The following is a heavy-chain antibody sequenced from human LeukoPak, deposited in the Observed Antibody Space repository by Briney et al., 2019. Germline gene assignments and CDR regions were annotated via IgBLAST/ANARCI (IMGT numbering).Heavy chain of an antibody. CDR2: ISAYNGNT. V-gene: IGHV1-18*01. D-gene: IGHD1-14*01. CDR3: AGFSSPAGPLPVNRYYFGY. J-gene: IGHJ4*02. CDR1: GYTFTSYG. Sequence: VASVKVSCKASGYTFTSYGISWVRQAPGQGLEWMGWISAYNGNTNYAQKLQGRVTMTTDTTTSTAYMELRSLRSDDTAVYYCAGFSSPAGPLPVNRYYFGYWGQGTLVTVSS.